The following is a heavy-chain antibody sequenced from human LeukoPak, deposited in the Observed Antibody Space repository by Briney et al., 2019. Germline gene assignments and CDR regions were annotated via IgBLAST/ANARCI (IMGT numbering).Heavy chain of an antibody. J-gene: IGHJ4*02. CDR3: ATRKCLGCQLFYLDY. Sequence: GGSLRPSCAASGFTFGSSSMSWVRQAPGQGLQWVANINQDGSETYYMDSVKGRFTISRDNAKNSLYLQMDSLRADDSALYYCATRKCLGCQLFYLDYWGQGSLVTVSS. V-gene: IGHV3-7*01. CDR1: GFTFGSSS. CDR2: INQDGSET. D-gene: IGHD3-16*01.